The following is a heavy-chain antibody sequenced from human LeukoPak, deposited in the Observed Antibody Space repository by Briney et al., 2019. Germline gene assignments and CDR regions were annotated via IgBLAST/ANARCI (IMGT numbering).Heavy chain of an antibody. J-gene: IGHJ6*02. V-gene: IGHV3-23*01. CDR2: ISSSGGST. CDR3: ARDVYYGMDV. Sequence: GESLRLSCAASGFTFNTYAMSWVRQAPGKGLEWVSAISSSGGSTFHADSVKGRFTISRDNSKNTLYLQMNSLKAEDTAVYYCARDVYYGMDVWGQGTTVTVSS. CDR1: GFTFNTYA.